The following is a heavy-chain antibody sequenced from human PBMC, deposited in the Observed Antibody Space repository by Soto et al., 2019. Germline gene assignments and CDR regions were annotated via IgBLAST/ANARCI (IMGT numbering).Heavy chain of an antibody. V-gene: IGHV3-23*01. Sequence: GGSLRLSCAASGFTFGSYAMSWVRQAPGKGLEWVSSMNGGGGSTYYAESVQGRFTISRDNSKNTLYLQMNSLRVEDTAVYHCVKEGFTYYDDRSSQYWGLGTLVTVSS. CDR1: GFTFGSYA. D-gene: IGHD3-22*01. J-gene: IGHJ4*02. CDR2: MNGGGGST. CDR3: VKEGFTYYDDRSSQY.